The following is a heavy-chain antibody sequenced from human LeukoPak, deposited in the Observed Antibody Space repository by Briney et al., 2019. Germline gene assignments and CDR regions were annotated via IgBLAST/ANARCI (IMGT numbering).Heavy chain of an antibody. CDR1: GGSISSYY. CDR2: LYYSGST. Sequence: SETLSLTCTVSGGSISSYYWSWIRQPPGKGLEWIGYLYYSGSTNYNPSLKSRVTISVDTSKNQFSLKLSSVTAADTAVYYCARGRPSMVRGVNILDVWGQGTTVTVSS. V-gene: IGHV4-59*01. CDR3: ARGRPSMVRGVNILDV. D-gene: IGHD3-10*01. J-gene: IGHJ6*02.